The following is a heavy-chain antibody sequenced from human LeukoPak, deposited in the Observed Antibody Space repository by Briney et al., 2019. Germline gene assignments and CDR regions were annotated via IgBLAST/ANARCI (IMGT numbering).Heavy chain of an antibody. J-gene: IGHJ4*02. CDR1: GFTFSSYS. CDR3: AKDYHWRVDY. Sequence: GRSLRLSCAASGFTFSSYSVHWVRQAPGKGLEWVAIISSDGSKKYYADSVKGRFTISRDNSKNTLYLQMDSLRGEDTAVYYCAKDYHWRVDYWGQGTLVTVSS. CDR2: ISSDGSKK. D-gene: IGHD1-1*01. V-gene: IGHV3-30-3*01.